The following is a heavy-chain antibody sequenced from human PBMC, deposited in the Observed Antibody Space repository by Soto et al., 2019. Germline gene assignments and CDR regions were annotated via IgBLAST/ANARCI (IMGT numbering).Heavy chain of an antibody. CDR2: IFSNDEK. CDR1: GFSLSNARMG. D-gene: IGHD3-3*01. J-gene: IGHJ5*02. V-gene: IGHV2-26*01. Sequence: QVTLKESGPVLVKPTETLTLTCTVSGFSLSNARMGVSWIRQPPGKALEWLAHIFSNDEKSYSTSLKSRLTISKDTSNSQVVLTMTNMDPVDTATYYCARIRMEWLTTGWFDPWGQGTLVTVSS. CDR3: ARIRMEWLTTGWFDP.